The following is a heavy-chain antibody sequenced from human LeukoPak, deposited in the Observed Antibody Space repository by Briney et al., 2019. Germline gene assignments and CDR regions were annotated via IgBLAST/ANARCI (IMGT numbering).Heavy chain of an antibody. D-gene: IGHD6-13*01. J-gene: IGHJ4*02. CDR2: ISYDGSNK. V-gene: IGHV3-30-3*01. CDR3: ARDLKFSSSWYVGFDY. Sequence: GGSLRLSCAASGFTFSSYAMHWVRQAPGKGLEWVAVISYDGSNKYYADSVKGRFTISRDNSKNTLYLQMNSLRAEDTAVYYCARDLKFSSSWYVGFDYWGQGTLVTVSS. CDR1: GFTFSSYA.